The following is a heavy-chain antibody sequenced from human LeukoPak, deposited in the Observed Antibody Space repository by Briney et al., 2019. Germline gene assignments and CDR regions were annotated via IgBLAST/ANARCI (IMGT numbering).Heavy chain of an antibody. CDR3: APRNTAMVRSEY. D-gene: IGHD5-18*01. V-gene: IGHV3-48*01. J-gene: IGHJ4*02. CDR1: GFTFSSYS. Sequence: GSLRLSCAASGFTFSSYSMNWVRQAPGEGLEWVSYISSSSSTIYYADSVKGRFTISRDNAKNSLYLQMNSLRAEDTAVYYCAPRNTAMVRSEYWGQGTLVTVSS. CDR2: ISSSSSTI.